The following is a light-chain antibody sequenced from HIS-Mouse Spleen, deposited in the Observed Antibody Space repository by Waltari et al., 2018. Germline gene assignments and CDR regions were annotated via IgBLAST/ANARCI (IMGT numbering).Light chain of an antibody. V-gene: IGLV2-14*03. J-gene: IGLJ2*01. CDR1: SSDVGGYNY. CDR3: SSYTSSSTF. CDR2: DVS. Sequence: QSALTQPASVSGSPVQSITISCPGTSSDVGGYNYVSWYQQHPGKAPKLMIYDVSNRPSGVSNRFSGSKSGNTASLTISGLQAEDEADYYCSSYTSSSTFFGGGTKLTVL.